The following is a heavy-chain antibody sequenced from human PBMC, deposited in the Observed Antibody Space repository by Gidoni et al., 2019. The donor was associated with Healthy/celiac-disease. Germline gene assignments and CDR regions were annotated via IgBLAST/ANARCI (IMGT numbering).Heavy chain of an antibody. CDR1: GFTFSSYS. Sequence: EVQLVESGGGLVKPGGSLRLSCAASGFTFSSYSMNWVRQAPGKGLEWVSSISSSSSYIYYADSVKGRFTISRDNAKNSLYLQMNSLRAEDTAVYYCARDSGGTYSSSSYYGMDVWGQGTTVTVSS. D-gene: IGHD6-6*01. V-gene: IGHV3-21*01. J-gene: IGHJ6*02. CDR3: ARDSGGTYSSSSYYGMDV. CDR2: ISSSSSYI.